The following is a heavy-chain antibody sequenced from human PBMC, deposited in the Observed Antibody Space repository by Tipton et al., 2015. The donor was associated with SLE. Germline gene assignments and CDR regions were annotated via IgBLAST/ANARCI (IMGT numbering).Heavy chain of an antibody. D-gene: IGHD6-6*01. CDR3: ARHSVVDSSSPDY. CDR2: IYYSGST. V-gene: IGHV4-31*03. J-gene: IGHJ4*02. CDR1: GGSISSGGYY. Sequence: TLSLTCTVSGGSISSGGYYWSWIRHHPGKGVEWIGYIYYSGSTYHNPSLKSRVTISLDTSKNQFSLTLSSVTAADTAVYYCARHSVVDSSSPDYWGQGTLVTVSS.